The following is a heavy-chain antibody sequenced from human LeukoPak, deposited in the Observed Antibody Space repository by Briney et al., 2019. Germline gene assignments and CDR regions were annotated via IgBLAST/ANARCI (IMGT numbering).Heavy chain of an antibody. J-gene: IGHJ5*02. CDR1: GGSFSGYY. CDR2: INHSGST. V-gene: IGHV4-34*01. D-gene: IGHD2-2*01. CDR3: ARAIVVVPAATKTPNWFDP. Sequence: PSETLSLTCAVYGGSFSGYYWSWIRQPPGKGLGWIGEINHSGSTNYNPSLKSRVTISVDTSKNQFSLKLSSVTAADTAVYYCARAIVVVPAATKTPNWFDPWGQGTLVTVSS.